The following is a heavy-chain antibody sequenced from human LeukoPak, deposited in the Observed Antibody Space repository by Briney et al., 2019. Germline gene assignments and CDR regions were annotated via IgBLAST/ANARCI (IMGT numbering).Heavy chain of an antibody. CDR1: GFTFSSYG. CDR3: AKDTIPGIAAAGPDY. CDR2: IETGGAST. Sequence: PGGSLRLSCAASGFTFSSYGMSWVRQAPGKGLEWVSAIETGGASTYYADSVKGRFSISRDNSKNTLYLQMNSLRAEDTAVYYCAKDTIPGIAAAGPDYWGQGTLVAVSS. J-gene: IGHJ4*02. V-gene: IGHV3-23*01. D-gene: IGHD6-13*01.